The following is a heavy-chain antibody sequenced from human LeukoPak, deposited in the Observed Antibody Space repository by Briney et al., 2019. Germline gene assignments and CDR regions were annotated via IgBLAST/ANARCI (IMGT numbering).Heavy chain of an antibody. CDR2: IYYSGST. V-gene: IGHV4-31*03. CDR3: ASSPSSTLYYFDY. CDR1: GGSISSGGYY. D-gene: IGHD2-2*01. J-gene: IGHJ4*02. Sequence: SETLSLTCTVSGGSISSGGYYWCWIRQHPGKGLEWIGYIYYSGSTYYNPSLKSRVTISVDTSKNQFSLKLSSVTAADTAVYYCASSPSSTLYYFDYWGQGTLVTVSS.